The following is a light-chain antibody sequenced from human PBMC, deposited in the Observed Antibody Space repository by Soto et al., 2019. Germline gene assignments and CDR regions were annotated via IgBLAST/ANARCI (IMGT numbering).Light chain of an antibody. Sequence: DIQMTQSPSTLSASVGDRVTITCRASQSISSWLAWYQQKRGKAPKLLIYDASSLESGVPSRFSGSGSGTEFTLTISSLQPDDFATYYCQQYNSYLGTFGQGTKVEIK. J-gene: IGKJ1*01. V-gene: IGKV1-5*01. CDR1: QSISSW. CDR2: DAS. CDR3: QQYNSYLGT.